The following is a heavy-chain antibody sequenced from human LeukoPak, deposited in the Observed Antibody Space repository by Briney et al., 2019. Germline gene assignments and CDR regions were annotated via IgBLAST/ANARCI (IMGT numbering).Heavy chain of an antibody. CDR2: ISSSGSTI. J-gene: IGHJ4*02. CDR3: ARGLSLGYYFDY. CDR1: GFTFSDYY. D-gene: IGHD3-16*02. V-gene: IGHV3-11*01. Sequence: PGGSLRLSCAASGFTFSDYYMSWIRQAPGKGLEWVSYISSSGSTIYYPDSVKGRFTISRDNAKHSLYLQMNSLRAEDTAVYYCARGLSLGYYFDYWGQGTLVTVSS.